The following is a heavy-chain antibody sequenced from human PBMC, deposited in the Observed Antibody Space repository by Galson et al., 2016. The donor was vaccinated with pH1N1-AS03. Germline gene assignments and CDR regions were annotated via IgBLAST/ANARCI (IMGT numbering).Heavy chain of an antibody. CDR1: GGSISSSGVYS. Sequence: TLSLTCAVSGGSISSSGVYSWSWIRQPPGKGLEWIGNIYHSGSTYYSPSLKSQVTITIDRSQNQFSLKLTSVTAADTAVYYCARGSGGYGLDVWGQGTTVTVSS. CDR2: IYHSGST. D-gene: IGHD5-12*01. J-gene: IGHJ6*02. CDR3: ARGSGGYGLDV. V-gene: IGHV4-30-2*01.